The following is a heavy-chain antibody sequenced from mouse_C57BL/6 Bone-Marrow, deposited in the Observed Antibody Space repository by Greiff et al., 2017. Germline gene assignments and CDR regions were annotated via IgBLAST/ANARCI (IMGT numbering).Heavy chain of an antibody. CDR2: IKTNYGTT. CDR1: GYSFTDYN. J-gene: IGHJ4*01. V-gene: IGHV1-39*01. CDR3: SRLGYYYSFDY. Sequence: VQLQQSGPELVKPGASLKISCTASGYSFTDYNMNWVRQCKGKSLEWIGLIKTNYGTTSYKEMLKSKGTLKVDQSTSTSYMLLTSLTSEDSAVYYCSRLGYYYSFDYWGQGTSVTVSS.